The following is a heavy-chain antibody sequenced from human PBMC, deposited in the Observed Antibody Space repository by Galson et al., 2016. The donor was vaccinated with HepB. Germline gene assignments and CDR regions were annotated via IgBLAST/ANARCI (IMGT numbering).Heavy chain of an antibody. Sequence: SVKVSCKASGGTFSSYAISWVRQAPGQGLEWMGAIIPILGTANYAQKFQGRVTITADESTSTVYMELSSLRSEDTAVYYCARGRRDSLGDNYEWVDPWGQGTLVTVSS. V-gene: IGHV1-69*13. J-gene: IGHJ5*02. CDR3: ARGRRDSLGDNYEWVDP. D-gene: IGHD5-24*01. CDR1: GGTFSSYA. CDR2: IIPILGTA.